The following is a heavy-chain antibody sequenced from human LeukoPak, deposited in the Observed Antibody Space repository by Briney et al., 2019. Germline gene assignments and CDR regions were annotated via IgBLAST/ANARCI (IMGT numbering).Heavy chain of an antibody. CDR1: GYTFTSYY. CDR3: ARANIVLRYFDWLLGSYFDY. J-gene: IGHJ4*02. CDR2: INPSGGST. V-gene: IGHV1-46*01. Sequence: ASVKVSCKASGYTFTSYYMHWVRQAPGQGLEWMGIINPSGGSTSYAQKFQGRVTMTRDTSTSTVYMELSSLRSEDTAVNYCARANIVLRYFDWLLGSYFDYWGQGTLVTVSS. D-gene: IGHD3-9*01.